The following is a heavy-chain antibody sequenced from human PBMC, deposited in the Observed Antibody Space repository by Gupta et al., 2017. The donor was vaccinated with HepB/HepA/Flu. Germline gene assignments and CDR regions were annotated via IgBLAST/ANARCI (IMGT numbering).Heavy chain of an antibody. CDR1: GDSVSANSAA. J-gene: IGHJ6*03. CDR2: TYYRSKWYY. V-gene: IGHV6-1*01. D-gene: IGHD5-24*01. CDR3: IRAGSRGFYYMDV. Sequence: QIQLQQSGPGLVKPSQTLSLTCAISGDSVSANSAAWHWIRQSPSRGLEWLGRTYYRSKWYYDYAVAVKSRIIINPDTAKNQVSLQLKSVTPEDTAVYYCIRAGSRGFYYMDVWGEGTTVTVSS.